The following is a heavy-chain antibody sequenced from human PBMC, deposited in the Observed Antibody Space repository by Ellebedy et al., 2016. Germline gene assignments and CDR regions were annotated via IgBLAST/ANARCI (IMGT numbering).Heavy chain of an antibody. Sequence: GGSLRLXXAASGFTFTNYWMHWVRQAPGKGLVWVSRINSDGRSTAYADSVKGRFTISRDNAKNTLYLQMNSLRSEDTAVYFCARDAPYYMDVWGKGTTVTVSS. CDR3: ARDAPYYMDV. CDR1: GFTFTNYW. V-gene: IGHV3-74*01. J-gene: IGHJ6*03. CDR2: INSDGRST.